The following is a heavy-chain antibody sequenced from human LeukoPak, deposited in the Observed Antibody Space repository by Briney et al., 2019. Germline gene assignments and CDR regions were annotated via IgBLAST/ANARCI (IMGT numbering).Heavy chain of an antibody. J-gene: IGHJ4*02. V-gene: IGHV3-30-3*01. CDR3: ARGDYDLPFFDY. CDR2: ISYDGSNK. Sequence: PGRSLRLSCAASGFTFSSYAMHWVRQAPGKGLEWVAVISYDGSNKYYADSVKGRFTISRANSKNTLYLQMNSLRAEDTAVYYCARGDYDLPFFDYWGQGTLVTVSS. CDR1: GFTFSSYA. D-gene: IGHD3-22*01.